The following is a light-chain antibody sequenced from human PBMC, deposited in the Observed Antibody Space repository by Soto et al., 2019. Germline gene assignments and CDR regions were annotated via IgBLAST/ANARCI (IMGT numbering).Light chain of an antibody. CDR3: QVRDGSSDPFV. CDR1: NIGSKS. CDR2: DDS. V-gene: IGLV3-21*02. Sequence: YALTQPPSGSVAPGQTARSTCVGKNIGSKSVHWYQQKPGQAPVLVVFDDSDRPSGIPERFSGSNSGNTATLTITWVEAGDEADYHCQVRDGSSDPFVFGTGTKVTVL. J-gene: IGLJ1*01.